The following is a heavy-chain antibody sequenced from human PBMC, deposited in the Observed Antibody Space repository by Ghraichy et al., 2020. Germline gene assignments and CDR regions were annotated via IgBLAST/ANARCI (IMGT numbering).Heavy chain of an antibody. Sequence: GGSLRLSCAASGFTFRSHWMHWVRQAPGKGLVWVSRINDDGRTTNYADSVKGRFTISRDNAKNTLYLQMNSLRAEDTAVYYCHYYDSSGYSYWGQGTLVTVSS. CDR1: GFTFRSHW. CDR3: HYYDSSGYSY. J-gene: IGHJ4*02. V-gene: IGHV3-74*01. CDR2: INDDGRTT. D-gene: IGHD3-22*01.